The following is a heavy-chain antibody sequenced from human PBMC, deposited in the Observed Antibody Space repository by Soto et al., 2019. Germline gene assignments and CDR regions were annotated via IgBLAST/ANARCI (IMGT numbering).Heavy chain of an antibody. D-gene: IGHD2-21*02. Sequence: QVQLVQSGAEEKKPGASVKVSCKASGYTFTSYAMHWVRQAPGQRLEWMGWINAGNGNTKYSQKFQGRVTITRDTSASTVYTELSSLRSEDTAVYYCARSIVVVTALDYWGQGTLVTVSS. CDR3: ARSIVVVTALDY. CDR2: INAGNGNT. J-gene: IGHJ4*02. CDR1: GYTFTSYA. V-gene: IGHV1-3*05.